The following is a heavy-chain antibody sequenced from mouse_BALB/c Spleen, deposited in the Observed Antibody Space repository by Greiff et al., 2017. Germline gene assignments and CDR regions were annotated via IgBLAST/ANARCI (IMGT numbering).Heavy chain of an antibody. V-gene: IGHV5-6-3*01. CDR1: GFTFSSYG. CDR2: INSNGGST. D-gene: IGHD4-1*01. CDR3: ATGTWFAY. J-gene: IGHJ3*01. Sequence: EVQRVESGGGLVQPGGSLKLSCAASGFTFSSYGMSWVRQTPDKRLELVATINSNGGSTYYPDSVKGRFTISRDNAKNTLYLQMSSLKSEDTAMYYCATGTWFAYWGQGTLVTVSA.